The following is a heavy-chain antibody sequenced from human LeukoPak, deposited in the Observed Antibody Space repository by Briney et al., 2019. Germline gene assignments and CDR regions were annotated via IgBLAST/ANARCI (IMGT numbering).Heavy chain of an antibody. V-gene: IGHV3-74*01. D-gene: IGHD5-24*01. Sequence: GGSLRLSCAASGFTFSSYWMHWVRQAPGKGLVWVSRINTDGSSTSYADSVKGRFTISRDNAKNSLYLQMNSLRAEDTAVYYCARGDGYNYKFTEQFDYWGQGTLVTVSS. J-gene: IGHJ4*02. CDR3: ARGDGYNYKFTEQFDY. CDR1: GFTFSSYW. CDR2: INTDGSST.